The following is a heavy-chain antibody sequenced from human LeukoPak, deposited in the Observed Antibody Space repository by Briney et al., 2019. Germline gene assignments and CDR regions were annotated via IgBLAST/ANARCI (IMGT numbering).Heavy chain of an antibody. Sequence: KTSETLSFTCTVSGGSISSSPYYWGWIRQPPGKGLEWIGSIYYSGTTHYNPSLESRVTISVDTSKNQFSLKLASVTAADTAIYYCAKGAGGFSYYNWFDPWGQGTLVTVSS. J-gene: IGHJ5*02. CDR1: GGSISSSPYY. D-gene: IGHD5-18*01. CDR2: IYYSGTT. V-gene: IGHV4-39*07. CDR3: AKGAGGFSYYNWFDP.